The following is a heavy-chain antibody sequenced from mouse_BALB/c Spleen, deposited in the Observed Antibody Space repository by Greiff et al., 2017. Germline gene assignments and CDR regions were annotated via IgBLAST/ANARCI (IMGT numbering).Heavy chain of an antibody. CDR1: GFTFNTYA. V-gene: IGHV10-1*02. CDR3: VRLLYSIYAMDY. CDR2: IRSKSNNYAT. J-gene: IGHJ4*01. D-gene: IGHD2-1*01. Sequence: EVKLVESGGGLVQPKGSLKLSCAASGFTFNTYAMNWVRQAPGKGLEWVARIRSKSNNYATYYADSVKDRFTISRDDSQSMLYLQMNNLKTEDTAMYYCVRLLYSIYAMDYWGQGTSVTVSS.